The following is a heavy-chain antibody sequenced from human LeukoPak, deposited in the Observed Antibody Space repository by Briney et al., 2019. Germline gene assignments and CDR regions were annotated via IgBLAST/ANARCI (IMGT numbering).Heavy chain of an antibody. Sequence: PGGSLRLSCAASGFTFGNYGMSWVRQAPGKGLEWVSGINWNGGSTGYADSVEGRFTISRDNAKNSQYLQMNSLRVEDTALYYCAKDGGTHFDHWGQGTLVTVSS. D-gene: IGHD1-26*01. CDR3: AKDGGTHFDH. CDR2: INWNGGST. J-gene: IGHJ4*02. CDR1: GFTFGNYG. V-gene: IGHV3-20*04.